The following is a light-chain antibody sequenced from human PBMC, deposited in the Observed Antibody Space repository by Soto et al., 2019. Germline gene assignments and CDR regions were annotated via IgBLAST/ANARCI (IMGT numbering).Light chain of an antibody. J-gene: IGKJ3*01. CDR2: GAS. Sequence: EIVMTQSPATLSVSPGERATLSCRARQSASSKLAWYQQKTGQAPRLLIYGASTRATGVPARFSGSGSGTEFTLTISSLQSEDFTVYYCQQYHSLPTTFGPGTKVDI. CDR3: QQYHSLPTT. CDR1: QSASSK. V-gene: IGKV3-15*01.